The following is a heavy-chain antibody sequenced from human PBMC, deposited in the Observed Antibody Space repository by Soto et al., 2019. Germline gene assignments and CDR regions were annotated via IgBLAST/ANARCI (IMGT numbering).Heavy chain of an antibody. Sequence: QXLSLTCAISGDXVSSNRVAWNWIRQSPSRGLEWLGRTYYKSKWYNDYSVSGKSRITINPDTSQNQFSLQLKSVKPEDTSVYYCARDTPAKASYFDYWGQGTLLTVSP. V-gene: IGHV6-1*01. J-gene: IGHJ4*02. CDR3: ARDTPAKASYFDY. CDR1: GDXVSSNRVA. CDR2: TYYKSKWYN.